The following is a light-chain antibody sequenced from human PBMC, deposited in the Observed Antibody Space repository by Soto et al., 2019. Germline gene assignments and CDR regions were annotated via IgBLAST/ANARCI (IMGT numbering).Light chain of an antibody. CDR3: QQYNNWPIT. CDR2: SAS. V-gene: IGKV3-15*01. CDR1: QSVSTT. Sequence: EIVMTQSPATLSVSPGERATLSCWASQSVSTTVAWYQQKSGQAPRLLIYSASTRATGVLARFSGSGSGTDFTLTITSLQSEDFGAYYCQQYNNWPITFGQGTRLEI. J-gene: IGKJ5*01.